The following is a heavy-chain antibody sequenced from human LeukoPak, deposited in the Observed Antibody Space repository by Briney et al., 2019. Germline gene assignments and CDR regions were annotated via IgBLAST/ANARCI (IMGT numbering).Heavy chain of an antibody. J-gene: IGHJ6*02. D-gene: IGHD3-10*01. CDR3: ARDYYGSGSYRDGMDV. CDR1: GFTFSNAW. V-gene: IGHV3-15*01. Sequence: GGSLRLSCAASGFTFSNAWMSWVRQAPGKGLEWVGRIKSKTDGGTTDYAAPVKGRFTISRDDSKNTLYLQMNSLKTEDTAVYYCARDYYGSGSYRDGMDVWGQGTTVTVSS. CDR2: IKSKTDGGTT.